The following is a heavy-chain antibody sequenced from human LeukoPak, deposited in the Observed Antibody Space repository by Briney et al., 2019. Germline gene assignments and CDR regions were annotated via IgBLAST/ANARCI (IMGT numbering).Heavy chain of an antibody. Sequence: ASVKISCKASGYTFSIYAMQWVRQAPGQRLEWMGWINAGNGNTKYSQKFQGRVTFSRDTSASTAYMELSSLRSEDTALYYCARGVWSSRGMQYYFDYWGQGTLVTVSS. CDR3: ARGVWSSRGMQYYFDY. V-gene: IGHV1-3*01. CDR1: GYTFSIYA. J-gene: IGHJ4*02. D-gene: IGHD3-22*01. CDR2: INAGNGNT.